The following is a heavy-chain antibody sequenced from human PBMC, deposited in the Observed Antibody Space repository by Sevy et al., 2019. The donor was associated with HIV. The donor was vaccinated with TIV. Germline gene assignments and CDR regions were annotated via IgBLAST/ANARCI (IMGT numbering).Heavy chain of an antibody. CDR1: GYTFTGYY. V-gene: IGHV1-2*04. D-gene: IGHD6-13*01. CDR2: INPNSGGT. CDR3: AREGSSWYLGYYYYGMDV. Sequence: ASVKVSCKASGYTFTGYYMHWVRQAPGQGLEWMGWINPNSGGTNYAQKFQGWVTMTRDTSISTAYMELSRLRSDDTAVYYCAREGSSWYLGYYYYGMDVWGQRTTVTVSS. J-gene: IGHJ6*02.